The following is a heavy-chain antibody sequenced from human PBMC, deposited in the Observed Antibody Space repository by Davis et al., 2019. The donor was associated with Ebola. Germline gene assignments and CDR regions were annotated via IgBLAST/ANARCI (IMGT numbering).Heavy chain of an antibody. CDR2: IYYSGST. J-gene: IGHJ4*02. V-gene: IGHV4-61*01. Sequence: SETLSLTCTVSGGSVSSTTYYWSWIRQRPGKGLEWIGYIYYSGSTTYHPSLKSRVTISGDTSKNQFSLNVNSVTAADTAMYYCARTPQYTSYGSYFDYWGQGALVTVSS. CDR1: GGSVSSTTYY. D-gene: IGHD1-26*01. CDR3: ARTPQYTSYGSYFDY.